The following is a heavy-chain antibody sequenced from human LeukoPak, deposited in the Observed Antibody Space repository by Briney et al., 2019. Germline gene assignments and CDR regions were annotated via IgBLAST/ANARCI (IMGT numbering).Heavy chain of an antibody. V-gene: IGHV1-69*04. CDR1: GGTFSSYA. CDR2: IIPILGIG. Sequence: PVKVSCKASGGTFSSYAISWVRQAPGQGLEWMGRIIPILGIGNYAQKFQGRVTMTADKSTSTAYMELSSLRSGDTAVYYCARGDTLYGSSAHAGYWGQGTLVTVSS. J-gene: IGHJ4*02. D-gene: IGHD6-13*01. CDR3: ARGDTLYGSSAHAGY.